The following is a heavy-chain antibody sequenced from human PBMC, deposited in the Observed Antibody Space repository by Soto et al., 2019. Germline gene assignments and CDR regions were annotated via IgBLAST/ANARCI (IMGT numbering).Heavy chain of an antibody. CDR2: IYHNGET. CDR1: GDSITAYY. CDR3: ARDKGGEFLKGPGMDV. D-gene: IGHD3-10*01. Sequence: QMQLQESGPGLVKPSETLSLICSVSGDSITAYYLSWLRQSPGKELEWIGYIYHNGETNYNPSLKSRVTISADTSKTQLSLRLSSVTAADTGVYYCARDKGGEFLKGPGMDVWGQGTTVIVSS. J-gene: IGHJ6*02. V-gene: IGHV4-59*01.